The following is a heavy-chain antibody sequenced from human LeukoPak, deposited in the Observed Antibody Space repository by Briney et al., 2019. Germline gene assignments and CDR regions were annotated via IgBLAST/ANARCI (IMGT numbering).Heavy chain of an antibody. CDR2: IHYSGST. CDR3: ARDLLYDSSGRNWFDP. J-gene: IGHJ5*02. D-gene: IGHD3-22*01. Sequence: SETLSLTCTVSGGSISSYYWSWIRQPPGKGLEWIGYIHYSGSTNYNPSLKSRVTISVDTSKNQFSLKLSSVTAADTAVYYCARDLLYDSSGRNWFDPWGQGTLVTVSS. CDR1: GGSISSYY. V-gene: IGHV4-59*01.